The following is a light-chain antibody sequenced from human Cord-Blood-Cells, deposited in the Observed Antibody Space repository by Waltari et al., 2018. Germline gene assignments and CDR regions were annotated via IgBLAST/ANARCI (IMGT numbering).Light chain of an antibody. CDR2: EGS. CDR1: SSDVGSYNI. V-gene: IGLV2-23*01. CDR3: CSYAGSWV. Sequence: QSALTQPASVSGSPGQSLTISCTGTSSDVGSYNIFSWYQQHPGKAPKLMIYEGSKRPSGVSNRFSGSKSGNTASLTISGLQAEDEADYYCCSYAGSWVFGGGTKLTVL. J-gene: IGLJ3*02.